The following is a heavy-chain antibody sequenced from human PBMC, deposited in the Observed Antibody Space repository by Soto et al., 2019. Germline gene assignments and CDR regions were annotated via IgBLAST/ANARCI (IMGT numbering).Heavy chain of an antibody. CDR3: ARALEYSSLNWFDP. D-gene: IGHD6-6*01. CDR1: GGTFSSYA. Sequence: GASVTVSCKASGGTFSSYAMSWVRPAPGQRLEWMGWINPGIGNTKYSQKFQGRVTITRDTSASTAYMELSSLRSEDTAVYYCARALEYSSLNWFDPWGQGTLVTVSS. V-gene: IGHV1-3*01. CDR2: INPGIGNT. J-gene: IGHJ5*02.